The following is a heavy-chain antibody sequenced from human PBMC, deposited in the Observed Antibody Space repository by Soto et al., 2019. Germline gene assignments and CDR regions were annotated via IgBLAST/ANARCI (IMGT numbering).Heavy chain of an antibody. Sequence: QITLTESGPTLVKPTQTLTLTCTFSGFSLSSTRMAVGWIRQPPGKALEWLALIYWDDDKRYTPVLKSRLTITKATTKNQVVLTISDMDPVDTARYYCAHLVVAVIGYYFDYWGQGTLVTVS. J-gene: IGHJ4*02. D-gene: IGHD5-12*01. CDR3: AHLVVAVIGYYFDY. CDR2: IYWDDDK. CDR1: GFSLSSTRMA. V-gene: IGHV2-5*02.